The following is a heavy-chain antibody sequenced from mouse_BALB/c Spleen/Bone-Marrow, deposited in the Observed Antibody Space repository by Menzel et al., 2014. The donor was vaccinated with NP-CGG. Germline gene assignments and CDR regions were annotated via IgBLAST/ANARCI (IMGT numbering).Heavy chain of an antibody. Sequence: DVKLVESGPELVKPGASVKISCKASGYSFTGYYMHWVKQSHVKSLEWIGRINPYNGATSYNQNFKDKASLTIDKSSSTAYMEVHSLTSEDSAVYYCAREGGLVPDYFDSWGQGTTLTVSS. J-gene: IGHJ2*01. CDR3: AREGGLVPDYFDS. CDR1: GYSFTGYY. CDR2: INPYNGAT. V-gene: IGHV1-31*01. D-gene: IGHD6-2*01.